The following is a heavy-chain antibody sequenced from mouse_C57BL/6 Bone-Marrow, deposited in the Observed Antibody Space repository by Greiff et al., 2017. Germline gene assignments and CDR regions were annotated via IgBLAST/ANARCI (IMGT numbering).Heavy chain of an antibody. CDR2: IDPEDGDT. CDR3: TTDYYGSSYFAY. CDR1: GFNIKDYY. J-gene: IGHJ3*01. Sequence: VQLQQSGAELVRPGASVKLSCTASGFNIKDYYMHWVKQRPEQGLEWIGRIDPEDGDTEYAPKFRGKATMTADTSSNTAYLQLSSLTSEDTAVYYCTTDYYGSSYFAYWGQGTLVTVSA. D-gene: IGHD1-1*01. V-gene: IGHV14-1*01.